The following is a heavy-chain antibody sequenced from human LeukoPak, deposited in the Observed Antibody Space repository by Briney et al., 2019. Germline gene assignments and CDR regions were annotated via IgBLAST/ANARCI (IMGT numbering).Heavy chain of an antibody. CDR3: AIDGSGSCWDWGVFDF. J-gene: IGHJ4*02. Sequence: GGSLRLSCAASGFTFSSYWMTWVRQAPGKGLEWVANIKQDGSEKYYADSVKGRFPIPRDNAKNSLYLKRHSLRAEDTAVYDCAIDGSGSCWDWGVFDFWGQGTLVTVSS. CDR1: GFTFSSYW. V-gene: IGHV3-7*01. CDR2: IKQDGSEK. D-gene: IGHD2-15*01.